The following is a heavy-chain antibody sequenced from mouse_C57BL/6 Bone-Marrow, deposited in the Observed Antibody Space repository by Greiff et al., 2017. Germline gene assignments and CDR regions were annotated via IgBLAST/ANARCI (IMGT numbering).Heavy chain of an antibody. Sequence: QVQLKQSGPELARPWASVKISCPAFYTFFRRVHFAIRDTNYWRQWVKQRPGQGLEGIGAIYPGNGDTSSNQKFKAKATLTADKSSSTAYMQLSSLTSEDSAVYYCAWYYGSPYALDYWGQGTSVTVSS. CDR1: YTFFRRVH. D-gene: IGHD2-1*01. CDR3: SEDSAVYYCAWYYGSPYALDY. J-gene: IGHJ4*01. CDR2: GQGLEGIG. V-gene: IGHV1-87*01.